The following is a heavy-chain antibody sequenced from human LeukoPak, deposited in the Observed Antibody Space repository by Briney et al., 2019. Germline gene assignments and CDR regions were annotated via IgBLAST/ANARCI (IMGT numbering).Heavy chain of an antibody. V-gene: IGHV1-18*01. CDR3: ARGEDFDY. J-gene: IGHJ4*02. Sequence: KLQGRVTMTTDTSTSTAYMGLRSLRSDDTAVYYCARGEDFDYWGQGTLVTVSS.